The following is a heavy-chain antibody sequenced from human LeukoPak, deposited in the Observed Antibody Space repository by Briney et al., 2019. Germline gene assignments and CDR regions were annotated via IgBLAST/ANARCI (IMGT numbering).Heavy chain of an antibody. CDR1: GFTFSSYS. J-gene: IGHJ4*02. CDR3: ASGTRYYFDY. V-gene: IGHV3-21*01. D-gene: IGHD1-1*01. CDR2: ISSSSSYI. Sequence: GGSLRLSCAASGFTFSSYSMNWVRQAPGKGLEWVSSISSSSSYIYYADSVKGRFTIPRDNAKNSLYLQMNSLRAEDTAVYYCASGTRYYFDYWGQGTLVTVSS.